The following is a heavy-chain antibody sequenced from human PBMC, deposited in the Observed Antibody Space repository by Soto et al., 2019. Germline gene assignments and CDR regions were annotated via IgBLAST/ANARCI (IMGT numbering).Heavy chain of an antibody. V-gene: IGHV1-18*01. J-gene: IGHJ4*02. CDR3: ARGTYGDY. Sequence: QVHLVQSGAEVKKPGASVKVSCQGSGYAFTTYGITWVRQAPGQGLEWMGWISAHNGNTNYAQKAQGRVTVTRDTSTSTAYMELRSLRYDATAVYYCARGTYGDYWGQGALVTVSS. CDR2: ISAHNGNT. D-gene: IGHD4-17*01. CDR1: GYAFTTYG.